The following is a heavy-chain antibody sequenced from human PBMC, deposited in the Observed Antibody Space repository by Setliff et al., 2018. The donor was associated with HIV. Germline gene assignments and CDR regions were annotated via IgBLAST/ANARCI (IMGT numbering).Heavy chain of an antibody. V-gene: IGHV4-34*01. CDR2: LNYDGVT. Sequence: SETLSLTCAVYGGSFSGYHWSWIRQSPGKGLEWIGELNYDGVTNHNPSLRSRVTISVDTSRKQWSLRLNSVTAADTAVYYCARSTYYFDSSGYKYNWFDPWGQGTRVTVSS. CDR1: GGSFSGYH. J-gene: IGHJ5*02. CDR3: ARSTYYFDSSGYKYNWFDP. D-gene: IGHD3-22*01.